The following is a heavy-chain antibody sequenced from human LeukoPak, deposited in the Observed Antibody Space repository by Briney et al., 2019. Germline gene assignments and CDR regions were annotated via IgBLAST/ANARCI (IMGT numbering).Heavy chain of an antibody. J-gene: IGHJ4*02. D-gene: IGHD6-19*01. CDR1: GGSISSYY. CDR2: LYHTETT. Sequence: SETLSLTCTVSGGSISSYYWSWIRQSPGKGLEWIGYLYHTETTKYNPSLKSRVTITVDTSKNQLSLHLTSVTSADTAVYHCARDRGGSSGWSESFEYWGQGTLFTVSS. V-gene: IGHV4-59*01. CDR3: ARDRGGSSGWSESFEY.